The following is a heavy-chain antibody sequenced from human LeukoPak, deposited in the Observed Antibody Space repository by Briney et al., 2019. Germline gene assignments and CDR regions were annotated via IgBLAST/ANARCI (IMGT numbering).Heavy chain of an antibody. V-gene: IGHV3-23*03. Sequence: PGGSLRLSCVASGFTFSSYALTWVRQAPGEGLEWVSVFYVGGATYYADSVKGRFTISRDNSENTLYLQMESLRAEDTAVYYCARGDGYNFFDYWGQGTLVTVSS. CDR2: FYVGGAT. D-gene: IGHD5-24*01. CDR3: ARGDGYNFFDY. J-gene: IGHJ4*02. CDR1: GFTFSSYA.